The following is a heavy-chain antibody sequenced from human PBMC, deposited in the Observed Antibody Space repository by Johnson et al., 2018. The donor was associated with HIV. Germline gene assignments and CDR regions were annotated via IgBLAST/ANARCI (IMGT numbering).Heavy chain of an antibody. D-gene: IGHD3-22*01. V-gene: IGHV3-30-3*01. Sequence: QVQLVESGGGVVQPGTSLRLSCAASGFTFSSFAMHWVRQAPGKGLEWMAFISYDGSNKYFTESVRGRFTISRDNSKNTLFLQMNSLRAEDTAVYYCVRRFYDSSAFDIWGQGTMVTVSS. J-gene: IGHJ3*02. CDR2: ISYDGSNK. CDR3: VRRFYDSSAFDI. CDR1: GFTFSSFA.